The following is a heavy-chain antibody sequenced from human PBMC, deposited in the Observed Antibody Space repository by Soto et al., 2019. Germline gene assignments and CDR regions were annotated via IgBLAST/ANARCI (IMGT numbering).Heavy chain of an antibody. Sequence: GASVKVSCKASGYTFTSYYMHWVRQAPGQGLEWMGIINPSGGSTSYAQKFQGRVTMTRDTSTSTVYMELSSLRSEDTAVYYCARTPIGYCTNGVCYTNYYYGMDVWGQGTTVTV. J-gene: IGHJ6*02. V-gene: IGHV1-46*01. CDR1: GYTFTSYY. D-gene: IGHD2-8*01. CDR2: INPSGGST. CDR3: ARTPIGYCTNGVCYTNYYYGMDV.